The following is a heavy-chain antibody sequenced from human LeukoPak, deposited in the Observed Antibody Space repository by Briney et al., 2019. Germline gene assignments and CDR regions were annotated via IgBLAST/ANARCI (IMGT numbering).Heavy chain of an antibody. CDR1: GFTFSRYW. Sequence: PGGSLRLSCAASGFTFSRYWMSWVRQAPGKGLEWVANIKPDGSATYYVDSVKGRFTISRDRTNNSLYLQMNSLRAEDTAVYYCARDSNIVATSRDYWGQGTLVTVSP. J-gene: IGHJ4*02. CDR2: IKPDGSAT. V-gene: IGHV3-7*01. D-gene: IGHD5-12*01. CDR3: ARDSNIVATSRDY.